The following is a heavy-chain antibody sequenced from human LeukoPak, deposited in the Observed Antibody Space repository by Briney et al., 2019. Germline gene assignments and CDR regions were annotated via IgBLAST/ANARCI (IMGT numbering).Heavy chain of an antibody. V-gene: IGHV1-18*01. CDR2: ISAYNGNT. Sequence: ASVKVSCKASGYTFTSYGISWVRQAPGQGLEWMGWISAYNGNTNYAQKLQGRVTMTTDTSTSTAYVELRSLRSDDTAVYYCARVSFRYYYYYMDVWGKGTTVTISS. J-gene: IGHJ6*03. D-gene: IGHD3-3*02. CDR1: GYTFTSYG. CDR3: ARVSFRYYYYYMDV.